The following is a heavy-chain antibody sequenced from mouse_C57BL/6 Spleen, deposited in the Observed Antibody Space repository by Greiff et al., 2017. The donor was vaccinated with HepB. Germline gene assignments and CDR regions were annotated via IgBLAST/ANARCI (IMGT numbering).Heavy chain of an antibody. Sequence: VQLKESGPELVKPGASVKISCKASGYSFTDYNMNWVKQSNGKSLEWIGVINPNYGTTSYNQKFKGKATLTVDQSSSTAYMQLNSLTSEDSAVYYCARRGIYYDSPYAMDYWGQGTSVTVSS. V-gene: IGHV1-39*01. CDR2: INPNYGTT. D-gene: IGHD2-4*01. CDR1: GYSFTDYN. J-gene: IGHJ4*01. CDR3: ARRGIYYDSPYAMDY.